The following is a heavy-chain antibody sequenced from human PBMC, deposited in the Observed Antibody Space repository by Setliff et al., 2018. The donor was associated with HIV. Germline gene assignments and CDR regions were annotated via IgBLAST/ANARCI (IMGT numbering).Heavy chain of an antibody. CDR1: GFTVSSNS. J-gene: IGHJ4*02. V-gene: IGHV3-53*01. Sequence: GGSLRLSCAASGFTVSSNSMSWVRQAPGKGLEWVSVIYSVGITYYTDSVKGRFTISRDNSKNTLYLQMNSLRAEDTAVYYCAREGGRTGIDYWGQGTLVTVSS. CDR2: IYSVGIT. CDR3: AREGGRTGIDY. D-gene: IGHD1-1*01.